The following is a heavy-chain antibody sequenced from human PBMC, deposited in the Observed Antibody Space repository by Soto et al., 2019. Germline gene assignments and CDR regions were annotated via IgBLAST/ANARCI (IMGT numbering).Heavy chain of an antibody. CDR2: INHSGST. D-gene: IGHD6-19*01. V-gene: IGHV4-34*01. J-gene: IGHJ6*02. Sequence: PSQTMSLTCAVYGGSFSGYYWSWIRQPPGKGLEWIGEINHSGSTNYNPSLKSRVTISVDTSKNQFSLKLSSVAAAEAAVYYCAREGMADYGMDVWGQGTTVTVAS. CDR3: AREGMADYGMDV. CDR1: GGSFSGYY.